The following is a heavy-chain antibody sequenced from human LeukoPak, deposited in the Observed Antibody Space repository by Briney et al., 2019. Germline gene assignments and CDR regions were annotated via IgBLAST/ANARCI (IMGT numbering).Heavy chain of an antibody. Sequence: PGGSLRLSCAASGFTFSDYYMSWIRQAPGKGLEGVSYISSSGDTIYYADSVKGRFTVSRDNAKNSLYLQMDSLRAEDTAVYYCARDRSYVLVGYYYGMDVWGQGTTVTVSS. V-gene: IGHV3-11*01. CDR1: GFTFSDYY. J-gene: IGHJ6*02. CDR3: ARDRSYVLVGYYYGMDV. CDR2: ISSSGDTI. D-gene: IGHD5-18*01.